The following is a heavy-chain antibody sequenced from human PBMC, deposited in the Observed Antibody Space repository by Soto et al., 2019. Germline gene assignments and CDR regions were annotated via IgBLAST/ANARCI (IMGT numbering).Heavy chain of an antibody. CDR3: ARGPLSSSSHYDY. CDR2: ISYDGSNK. Sequence: GGSLSLSSAASGFPFSSYFMHWVRQAPGKGLEWVAVISYDGSNKYYADSVKGRFTISRDNSKNTLYLQMNSLRAEDTAVYYCARGPLSSSSHYDYWGQGTLVTVSS. D-gene: IGHD2-2*01. J-gene: IGHJ4*02. CDR1: GFPFSSYF. V-gene: IGHV3-30*03.